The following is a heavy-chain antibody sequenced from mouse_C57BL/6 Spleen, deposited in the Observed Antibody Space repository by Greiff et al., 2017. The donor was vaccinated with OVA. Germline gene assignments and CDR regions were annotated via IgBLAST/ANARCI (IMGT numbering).Heavy chain of an antibody. D-gene: IGHD3-2*02. V-gene: IGHV10-1*01. J-gene: IGHJ3*01. CDR2: IRSKSNNYAT. CDR1: GFSFNTYA. Sequence: EVQLVESGGGLVQPKGSLKLSCAASGFSFNTYAMNWVRQAPGKGLEWVARIRSKSNNYATYYADSVKDRFTISRDDSESMLYLQMNNLKTEDTAMYYCVRPETAQATWFAYWGQGTLVTVSA. CDR3: VRPETAQATWFAY.